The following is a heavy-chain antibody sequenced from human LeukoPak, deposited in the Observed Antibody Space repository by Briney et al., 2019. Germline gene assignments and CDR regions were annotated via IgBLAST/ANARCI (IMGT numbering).Heavy chain of an antibody. CDR1: GFTFSFYG. CDR2: IRYDGTSK. D-gene: IGHD2-2*01. Sequence: PGGSLRLSCAASGFTFSFYGMHWVRQVPGKGLEWVAFIRYDGTSKYYADSVKGRFTISRDNSRNSVYLQMNSLTTDDTAVYYCAKIEGEYQLANLPHPWGQGTLVTVSS. CDR3: AKIEGEYQLANLPHP. V-gene: IGHV3-30*02. J-gene: IGHJ5*02.